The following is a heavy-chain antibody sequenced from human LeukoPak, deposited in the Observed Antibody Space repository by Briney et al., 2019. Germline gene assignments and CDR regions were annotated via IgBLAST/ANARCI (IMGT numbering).Heavy chain of an antibody. D-gene: IGHD4-17*01. CDR1: GFTFYDYT. J-gene: IGHJ3*02. CDR2: IDWIGHST. CDR3: VKDDYVPFDI. V-gene: IGHV3-43*01. Sequence: RGCLRLSCAASGFTFYDYTVDWVRPVPGKGLEWVSLIDWIGHSTNYADSVKGRFTVSRDNSKNSLYLQMNSLRPEDTALYYCVKDDYVPFDIWGPGTMVTVSS.